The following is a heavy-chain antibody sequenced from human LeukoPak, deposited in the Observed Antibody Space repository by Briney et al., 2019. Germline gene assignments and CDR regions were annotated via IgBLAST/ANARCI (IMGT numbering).Heavy chain of an antibody. CDR3: ASAIRYYDSSGYPPHYYYYYGMDV. CDR1: GSSFTSYW. J-gene: IGHJ6*02. D-gene: IGHD3-22*01. CDR2: IYPGDSDT. V-gene: IGHV5-51*01. Sequence: GAALKISYKGSGSSFTSYWIGWVRPLPGKGLEWMGIIYPGDSDTRYSPSFQGQVTISADKSISTAYLQWSNLKASDTAMYYCASAIRYYDSSGYPPHYYYYYGMDVWGQGTTVTVSS.